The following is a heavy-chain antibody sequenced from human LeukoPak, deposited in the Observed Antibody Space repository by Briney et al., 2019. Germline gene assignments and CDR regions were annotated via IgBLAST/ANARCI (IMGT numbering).Heavy chain of an antibody. Sequence: SETLSLTCAVYGGSFSGYYWSWIRQPPGKGLEWIGEINHSGSTNYNPSLKSRVTISVDTSKNQFSLKLSSVTAADTAVYYCARHGSSGYYSPFDYWGQGTLVTVSS. CDR3: ARHGSSGYYSPFDY. CDR1: GGSFSGYY. J-gene: IGHJ4*02. CDR2: INHSGST. D-gene: IGHD3-22*01. V-gene: IGHV4-34*01.